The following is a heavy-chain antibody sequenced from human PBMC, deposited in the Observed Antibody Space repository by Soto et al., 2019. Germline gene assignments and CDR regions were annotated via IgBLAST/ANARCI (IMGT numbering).Heavy chain of an antibody. CDR2: IIPIFGTA. CDR1: GDTFSTYT. CDR3: ARDRGPSSGYYPYWFDP. J-gene: IGHJ5*02. D-gene: IGHD3-22*01. V-gene: IGHV1-69*13. Sequence: ASVKVSCKASGDTFSTYTITWMRQAPGQGLEWMGGIIPIFGTANYAQKFQGRVTITADESTSTAYMELSSLRSEDTAVYYCARDRGPSSGYYPYWFDPWGQGTLVTVSS.